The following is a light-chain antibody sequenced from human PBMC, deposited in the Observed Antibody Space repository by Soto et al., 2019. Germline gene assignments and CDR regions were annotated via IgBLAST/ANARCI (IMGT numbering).Light chain of an antibody. CDR1: QYVTGSD. J-gene: IGKJ5*01. V-gene: IGKV3-20*01. Sequence: EIEMTQSPGRLSLTPRQSATLXCRASQYVTGSDLAWYQQKPGQAPRLLIYGASIRATGIPDRFSGSGSGTDFTLTITRLEPEDFAVFYCQHYHSSPISSCQGTRLEI. CDR2: GAS. CDR3: QHYHSSPIS.